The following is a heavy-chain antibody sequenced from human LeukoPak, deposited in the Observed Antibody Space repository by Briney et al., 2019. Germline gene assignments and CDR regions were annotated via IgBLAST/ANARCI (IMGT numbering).Heavy chain of an antibody. CDR1: GFTFSTYA. D-gene: IGHD2-15*01. CDR3: AGRSNYCSGGSCSFDI. Sequence: PGGSLRLSCAASGFTFSTYAINWVRQAPGKGLDWVSSITASRSTYYADSVKGRFTISRDNSHNTLYLQMNSLRAEDTAVYYCAGRSNYCSGGSCSFDIWGQGTLVTVSS. J-gene: IGHJ3*02. V-gene: IGHV3-23*01. CDR2: ITASRST.